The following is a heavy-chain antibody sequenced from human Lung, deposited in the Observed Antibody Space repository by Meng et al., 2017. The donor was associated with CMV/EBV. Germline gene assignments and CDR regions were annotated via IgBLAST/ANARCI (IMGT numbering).Heavy chain of an antibody. D-gene: IGHD2-2*02. CDR1: GGSISSSSYY. Sequence: SETLSLXXTVSGGSISSSSYYWGWIRQPPGKGLEWIGSIYYSGSTYYNPSLKSRVTISVDTSKNQFSLKLSSVTAADTAVYYCARDLKSYCSSTSCYINWFDPWGREXLVTFSS. CDR3: ARDLKSYCSSTSCYINWFDP. V-gene: IGHV4-39*07. CDR2: IYYSGST. J-gene: IGHJ5*02.